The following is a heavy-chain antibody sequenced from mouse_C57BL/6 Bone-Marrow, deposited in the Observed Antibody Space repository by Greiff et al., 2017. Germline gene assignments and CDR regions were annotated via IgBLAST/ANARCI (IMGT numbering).Heavy chain of an antibody. Sequence: VQLQQSGAELARPGASVKLSCKASGYTFTSYGISWVKQRTGQGLEWIGEIYPRSGNTYYNEKFKGKATLTADQSSSTAYMELRSLTSEDSAVYFCARRLRRSYAMDYWGQGTSVTVSS. D-gene: IGHD2-4*01. CDR2: IYPRSGNT. J-gene: IGHJ4*01. CDR1: GYTFTSYG. CDR3: ARRLRRSYAMDY. V-gene: IGHV1-81*01.